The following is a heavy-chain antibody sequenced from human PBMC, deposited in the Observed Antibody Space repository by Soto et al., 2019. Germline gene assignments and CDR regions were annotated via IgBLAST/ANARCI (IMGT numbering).Heavy chain of an antibody. Sequence: ASAKFSCTVSGYTFTQLSMQWVRPAPGKGLEWMGSIDAADGQPYYAQKFQGRVTITRDTSASTAYMELSSLRSEDMAVYYCARGYQLLNYYFDYRGQGTLVTVSS. V-gene: IGHV1-24*01. CDR3: ARGYQLLNYYFDY. CDR2: IDAADGQP. J-gene: IGHJ4*02. D-gene: IGHD2-2*01. CDR1: GYTFTQLS.